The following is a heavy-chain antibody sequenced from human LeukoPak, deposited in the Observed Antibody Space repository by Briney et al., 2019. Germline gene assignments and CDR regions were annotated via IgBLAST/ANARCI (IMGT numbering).Heavy chain of an antibody. CDR3: ARDVVVVPAAPYYYGMDV. CDR2: IYTSGST. J-gene: IGHJ6*02. Sequence: SETLSLTCTVSGGSISSYYWSWIRQPAGKGLEWIGRIYTSGSTNYNPSLKSRVTMPVDTSKNQFSLKLSSVTAADTAVYYCARDVVVVPAAPYYYGMDVWGQGTTVTVSS. V-gene: IGHV4-4*07. D-gene: IGHD2-2*01. CDR1: GGSISSYY.